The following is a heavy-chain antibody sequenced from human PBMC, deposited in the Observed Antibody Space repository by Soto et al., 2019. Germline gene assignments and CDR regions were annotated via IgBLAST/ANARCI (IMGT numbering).Heavy chain of an antibody. CDR1: GSTFSIYG. CDR3: AIGPSIYYDSSGYYYYYYGMDV. CDR2: IWYDGSNK. J-gene: IGHJ6*04. Sequence: GGSLRLSCAASGSTFSIYGMHWVRQAPGKGLEWVAVIWYDGSNKYYADTVKGRFTISRDNSKNTLYLQMNSLRAEDTAVYYCAIGPSIYYDSSGYYYYYYGMDVWGKGTTVTVSS. V-gene: IGHV3-33*01. D-gene: IGHD3-22*01.